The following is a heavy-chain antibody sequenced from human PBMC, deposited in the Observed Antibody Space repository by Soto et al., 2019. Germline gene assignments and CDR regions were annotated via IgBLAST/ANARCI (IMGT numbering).Heavy chain of an antibody. CDR1: GGSISSYY. J-gene: IGHJ4*02. V-gene: IGHV4-59*01. Sequence: SETLSLTCTVSGGSISSYYWSWIRQPPGKGLEWIGYFYYSGSTNYNPSLKSRVTISVDTSKNQFSLKLSSVTAADTAVYYCARGTLTSYFDYWGQGTLVTV. CDR3: ARGTLTSYFDY. CDR2: FYYSGST.